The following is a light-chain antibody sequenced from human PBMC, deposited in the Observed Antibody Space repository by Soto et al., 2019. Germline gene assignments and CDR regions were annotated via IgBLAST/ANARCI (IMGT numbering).Light chain of an antibody. CDR2: AAS. J-gene: IGKJ1*01. Sequence: DIQMTQSPSSLSASVGDRVTITCRASQSISSYLNWYQQKPGKAPKLLIYAASSLQSGVPSRFSGSGSGTDFTLTISSIQPKDFASYYCQQSYSTPRTSGQGTKVDIK. CDR3: QQSYSTPRT. V-gene: IGKV1-39*01. CDR1: QSISSY.